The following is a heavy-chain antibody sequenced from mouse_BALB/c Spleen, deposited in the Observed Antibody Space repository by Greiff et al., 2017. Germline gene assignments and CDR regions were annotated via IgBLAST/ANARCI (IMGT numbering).Heavy chain of an antibody. Sequence: EVQLQQSGPELVKPGASVKISCKASGYSFTDYIMLWVKKSHGKSLEWIGNINPYYGSTSYNLKFKGKATLTVDKSSSTAYMQLNSLTSEDSAVYYGARGYYGYGDYAMDYWGQGTSVTVSS. CDR3: ARGYYGYGDYAMDY. CDR2: INPYYGST. D-gene: IGHD2-2*01. J-gene: IGHJ4*01. V-gene: IGHV1-39*01. CDR1: GYSFTDYI.